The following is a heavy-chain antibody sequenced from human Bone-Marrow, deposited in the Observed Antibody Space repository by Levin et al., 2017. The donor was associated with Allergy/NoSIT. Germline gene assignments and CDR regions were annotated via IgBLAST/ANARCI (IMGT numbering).Heavy chain of an antibody. V-gene: IGHV1-69*13. CDR1: GGTFNTSP. CDR3: ARGSFDPSINTPGAFDV. CDR2: FIPLFAVR. D-gene: IGHD2/OR15-2a*01. J-gene: IGHJ3*01. Sequence: ASVKVSCKASGGTFNTSPITWVRQAPGQGLEWMGGFIPLFAVRKYAPKLQGRVAITADESTRIAYMTLSRLRCEDTAMYYCARGSFDPSINTPGAFDVWGQGTMVTVSS.